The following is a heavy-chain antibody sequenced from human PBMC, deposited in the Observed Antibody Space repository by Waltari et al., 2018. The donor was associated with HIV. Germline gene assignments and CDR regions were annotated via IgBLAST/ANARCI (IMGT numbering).Heavy chain of an antibody. J-gene: IGHJ4*02. D-gene: IGHD6-19*01. CDR3: ASGEGGGWYSLGY. CDR1: GYTFTTYD. V-gene: IGHV1-8*01. Sequence: QVQLVQSGAEVKKPGASVKVSCKASGYTFTTYDINWVRQATGQGLEWMGWMNPNSGNTGYAQKFQGRVTMTRDTSISTAYMELNRLTSDDTAVYYCASGEGGGWYSLGYWGQGTLVTVSS. CDR2: MNPNSGNT.